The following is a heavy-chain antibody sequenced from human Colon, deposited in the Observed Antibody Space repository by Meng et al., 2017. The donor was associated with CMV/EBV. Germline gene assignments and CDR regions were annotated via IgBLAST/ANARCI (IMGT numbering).Heavy chain of an antibody. V-gene: IGHV3-30*02. CDR2: ILYDGNIK. Sequence: GESLKISCATSGFTFSNYGMHWVRRAPFKGLEWVAFILYDGNIKYYADSVKGRFTVSRDNSKNMLYLQMNSLRAEDTAEYYCAKENCGSTSCYLGPTYYYYGLDVWGQGTTVTVSS. CDR3: AKENCGSTSCYLGPTYYYYGLDV. CDR1: GFTFSNYG. D-gene: IGHD2-2*01. J-gene: IGHJ6*02.